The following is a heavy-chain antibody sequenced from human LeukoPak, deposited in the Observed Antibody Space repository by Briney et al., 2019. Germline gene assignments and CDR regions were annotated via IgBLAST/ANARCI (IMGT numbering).Heavy chain of an antibody. V-gene: IGHV3-23*01. CDR1: GFTFSSYA. CDR2: ISGSGGST. J-gene: IGHJ4*02. D-gene: IGHD6-19*01. Sequence: GGSLRLSCAASGFTFSSYAMSWVRQAPGKGLEGVLVISGSGGSTYYADSVKGLFTISRDNSKNTLYLQMNSLGAEDTAVYYCAKFVAVAGNDYWGQGTLVTVSS. CDR3: AKFVAVAGNDY.